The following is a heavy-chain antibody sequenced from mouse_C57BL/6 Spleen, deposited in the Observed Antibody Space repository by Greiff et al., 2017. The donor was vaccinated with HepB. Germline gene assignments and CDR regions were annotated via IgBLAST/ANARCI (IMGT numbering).Heavy chain of an antibody. Sequence: EVQLQQSGPELVKPGASVKMSCKASGYTFTDYNMHWVKQSHGKSLEWIGYINPNNGGTSYNQKFKGKATLTVNKSSSTAYMELRSLTSEDSAVYYCARGYYSNLYYFDYWGQGTTLTVSS. CDR1: GYTFTDYN. V-gene: IGHV1-22*01. J-gene: IGHJ2*01. CDR3: ARGYYSNLYYFDY. D-gene: IGHD2-5*01. CDR2: INPNNGGT.